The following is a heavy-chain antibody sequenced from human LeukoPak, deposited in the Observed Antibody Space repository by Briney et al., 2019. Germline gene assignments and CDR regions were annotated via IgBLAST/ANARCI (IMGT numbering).Heavy chain of an antibody. CDR1: GFTFSSYW. J-gene: IGHJ4*02. D-gene: IGHD2-2*01. V-gene: IGHV3-74*01. CDR2: IRSDGSST. CDR3: AIALQPSISTPWK. Sequence: GGSLRLSCAASGFTFSSYWIHWVRQAPGKGLVWVAHIRSDGSSTTYADSVKGRFTISRDKPKNTLYLQMDSLRVEDTAVYSCAIALQPSISTPWKWGQGTPVTVSS.